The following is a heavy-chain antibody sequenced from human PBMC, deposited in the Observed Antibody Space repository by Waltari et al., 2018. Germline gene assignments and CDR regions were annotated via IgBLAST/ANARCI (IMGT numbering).Heavy chain of an antibody. CDR3: VGGQMGDF. D-gene: IGHD3-16*01. Sequence: QDQLVESGGGVVQPGRSLRLSCVRSGFTFRNYGMHWVRPAPGKGLEWVAVISYDGSKRFYADAVKGRFTISRDNSKNILYLKMNSLRADDTAMYYCVGGQMGDFWGQGTLVTVSS. V-gene: IGHV3-33*03. CDR2: ISYDGSKR. CDR1: GFTFRNYG. J-gene: IGHJ4*02.